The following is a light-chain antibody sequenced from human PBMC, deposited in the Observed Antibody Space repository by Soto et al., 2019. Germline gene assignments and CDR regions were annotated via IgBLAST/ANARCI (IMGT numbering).Light chain of an antibody. J-gene: IGLJ1*01. Sequence: QSVLTQPPSASGTPGQRVTISCSGSSSNIGTNTVNWYLQLPGTAPKLLMYNNNQRPSGVPERFSGSKSGTSASLAIGGLQSEDGADYYCAAWDDSLDGFYVFGSGTKLTVL. CDR3: AAWDDSLDGFYV. CDR1: SSNIGTNT. CDR2: NNN. V-gene: IGLV1-44*01.